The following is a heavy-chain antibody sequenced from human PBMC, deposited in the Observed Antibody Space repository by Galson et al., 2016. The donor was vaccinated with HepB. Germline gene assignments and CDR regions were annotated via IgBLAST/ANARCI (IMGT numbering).Heavy chain of an antibody. V-gene: IGHV3-23*01. J-gene: IGHJ4*02. CDR3: AKEYMTPWGAFGS. D-gene: IGHD3-16*01. CDR1: GITLSSHA. Sequence: SLRLSCAASGITLSSHAMNWVRQVPGKGLEWVSGISDSGDSAFYADSVKGRFTISRDNSNNMLHLQMNSLSVEDTAVYYCAKEYMTPWGAFGSWGQGTLVAVS. CDR2: ISDSGDSA.